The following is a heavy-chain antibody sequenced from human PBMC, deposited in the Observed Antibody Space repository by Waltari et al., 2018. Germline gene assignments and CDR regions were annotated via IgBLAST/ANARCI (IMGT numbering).Heavy chain of an antibody. J-gene: IGHJ4*02. CDR1: GVSLSDRW. V-gene: IGHV3-74*01. D-gene: IGHD6-19*01. CDR3: VAATPSSDK. Sequence: EVELVESGGGLVQPGGSLRPSCDVSGVSLSDRWMHWVRQTPEKGLVWVARVNSDGSNTAYADSVRGRFIISRDTARNTLFLQMSSVRVDDTALYYCVAATPSSDKWGQGTLVTVSS. CDR2: VNSDGSNT.